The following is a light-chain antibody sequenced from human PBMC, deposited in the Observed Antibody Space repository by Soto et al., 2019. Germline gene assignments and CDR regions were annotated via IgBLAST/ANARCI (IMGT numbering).Light chain of an antibody. CDR2: FNNDGSH. V-gene: IGLV4-69*01. CDR1: SGHSSYA. CDR3: QTWGTGIVV. J-gene: IGLJ2*01. Sequence: QPVLTQSPSASASLGASVKLTCTLSSGHSSYAIAWHQQQPEKGPRYLMKFNNDGSHSKGDGIPDRFSGSSSGAERYLTISSLQSEDEADYYCQTWGTGIVVFGGGTKLTVL.